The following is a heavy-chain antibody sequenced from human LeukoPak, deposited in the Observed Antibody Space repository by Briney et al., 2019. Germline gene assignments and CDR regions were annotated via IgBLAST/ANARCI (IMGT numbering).Heavy chain of an antibody. CDR3: AGRIVPAAFGS. V-gene: IGHV4-59*05. D-gene: IGHD2/OR15-2a*01. CDR1: GGSISSYY. Sequence: SETLSLTCTVSGGSISSYYWSWIRQPPGKGLEWIGSIHYSGSTYYNPSLESRVTISVDTSKNQFSLNLRSVTDADTAVYYCAGRIVPAAFGSWGQGALVTVSS. CDR2: IHYSGST. J-gene: IGHJ4*02.